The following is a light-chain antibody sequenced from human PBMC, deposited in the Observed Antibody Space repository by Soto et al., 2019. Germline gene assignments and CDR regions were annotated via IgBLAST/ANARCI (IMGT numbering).Light chain of an antibody. CDR1: QDISNY. CDR2: DAS. CDR3: QQYDNLPT. Sequence: DIQMTQSPSSLSSSVLERVTITCQASQDISNYLNWYQQKPGKAPKLLIYDASNLETGVPSRFSGSGSGTDFTFTISSLQPEDIATYYCQQYDNLPTFGGGTKVDIK. V-gene: IGKV1-33*01. J-gene: IGKJ4*01.